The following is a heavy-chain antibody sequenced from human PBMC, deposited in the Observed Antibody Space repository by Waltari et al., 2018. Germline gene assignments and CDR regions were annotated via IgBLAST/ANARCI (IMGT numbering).Heavy chain of an antibody. CDR1: GFSTDYW. J-gene: IGHJ4*02. Sequence: EVQLVESGGGLVQPGGSLRLSCAASGFSTDYWLDWVRQAPGKGLVWVSRMKTDGTAITYADSVKGRFTISRDSAKNTYYLQMNGLRAEDTAVYYCTTNPGYWGQGTLVTVSS. V-gene: IGHV3-74*03. CDR2: MKTDGTAI. CDR3: TTNPGY.